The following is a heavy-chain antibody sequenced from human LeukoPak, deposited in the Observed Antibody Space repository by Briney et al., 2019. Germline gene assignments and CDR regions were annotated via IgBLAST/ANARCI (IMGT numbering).Heavy chain of an antibody. D-gene: IGHD1-26*01. CDR1: GFTFSDYY. CDR3: ARSWELQDWFDP. Sequence: GGSLRLSRAASGFTFSDYYMSWIRQAPGKGLEWVSYISSSGSTIYYADSVKGRFTISRDNAKNSLYLQMNSLRAEDTAVYYCARSWELQDWFDPWGQGTLVTVSS. V-gene: IGHV3-11*01. J-gene: IGHJ5*02. CDR2: ISSSGSTI.